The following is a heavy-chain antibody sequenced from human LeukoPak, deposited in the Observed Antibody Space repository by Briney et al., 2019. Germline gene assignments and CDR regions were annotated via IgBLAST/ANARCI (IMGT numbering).Heavy chain of an antibody. CDR1: GFTFSSYS. J-gene: IGHJ4*02. D-gene: IGHD6-13*01. CDR2: ISSSSSYI. CDR3: ARASVLIAAVPFDY. V-gene: IGHV3-21*01. Sequence: GGSLRLSCAASGFTFSSYSMNWVRQAPGKGLEWVSSISSSSSYIYYADSVKGRFTISRDNAKNSLYMQMNSLRAEDTAVYYCARASVLIAAVPFDYWGAGTLVTVSS.